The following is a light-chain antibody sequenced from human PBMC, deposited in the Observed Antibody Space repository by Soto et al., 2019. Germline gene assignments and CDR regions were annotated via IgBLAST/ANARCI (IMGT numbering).Light chain of an antibody. V-gene: IGKV1-5*03. CDR3: QQYNSNYRLWT. Sequence: DIQMTQSPSTLSASMGDTVTITCRASQSISSWLAWYQHKPGKAPKLLIYQASILHSGVPSRFSGSGSGTVFTLSITGLQPDDFATYYCQQYNSNYRLWTFGQGTKVEIK. CDR1: QSISSW. J-gene: IGKJ1*01. CDR2: QAS.